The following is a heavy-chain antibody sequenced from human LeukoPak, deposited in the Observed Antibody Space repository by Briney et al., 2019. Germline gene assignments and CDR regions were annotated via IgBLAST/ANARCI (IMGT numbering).Heavy chain of an antibody. CDR3: ARVAGDPIYYYYYMDV. CDR2: INGSGST. D-gene: IGHD7-27*01. J-gene: IGHJ6*03. Sequence: PSGTLSLSCAASGVSFSGYYWSWVRQSPGKGLEWVWEINGSGSTNYYPALKSRVTISVDTSKNQISLKLTSVTAADTAVYYCARVAGDPIYYYYYMDVWGKGTTVAVSS. CDR1: GVSFSGYY. V-gene: IGHV4-34*01.